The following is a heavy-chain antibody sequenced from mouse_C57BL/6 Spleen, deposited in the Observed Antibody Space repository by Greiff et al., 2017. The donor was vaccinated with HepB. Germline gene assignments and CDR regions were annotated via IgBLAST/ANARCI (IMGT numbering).Heavy chain of an antibody. CDR2: IYPGDGDT. V-gene: IGHV1-82*01. J-gene: IGHJ2*01. D-gene: IGHD2-1*01. CDR3: ARLGYYGNYGNFDY. CDR1: GYAFSSSW. Sequence: VKLMESGPELVKPGASVKISCKASGYAFSSSWMNWVKQRPGKGLEWIGRIYPGDGDTNYNGKFKGKATLTADKSSSTAYMQLSSLTSEDSAVYFCARLGYYGNYGNFDYWGQGTTLTVSS.